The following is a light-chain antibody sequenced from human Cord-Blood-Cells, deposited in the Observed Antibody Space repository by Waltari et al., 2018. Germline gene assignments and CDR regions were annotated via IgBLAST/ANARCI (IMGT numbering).Light chain of an antibody. CDR1: QSVSSSY. CDR3: QQYGSSPWT. CDR2: GAS. V-gene: IGKV3-20*01. J-gene: IGKJ1*01. Sequence: EIVLTQSPGTLSLSPGERATLSCRASQSVSSSYLAWYQQKPGQAPRLLIYGASSRATGSPDRFRGSGSGIDFTLTISRLEPEDFAVYYCQQYGSSPWTFGQGTKVEIK.